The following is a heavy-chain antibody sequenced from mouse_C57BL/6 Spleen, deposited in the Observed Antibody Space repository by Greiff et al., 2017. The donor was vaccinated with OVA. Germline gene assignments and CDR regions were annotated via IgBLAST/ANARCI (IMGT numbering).Heavy chain of an antibody. CDR1: GYTFTSYW. D-gene: IGHD2-4*01. J-gene: IGHJ4*01. CDR3: TRSYDYEGAMDY. V-gene: IGHV1-74*01. CDR2: IHPSDSDT. Sequence: VQLQQPGAELVKPGASVKVSCKASGYTFTSYWMHWVKQRPGQGLEWIGRIHPSDSDTNYNQKFKGKATLTVDKSSSTAYMELRSLTSEDSAVYYCTRSYDYEGAMDYWGQGTSVTVSS.